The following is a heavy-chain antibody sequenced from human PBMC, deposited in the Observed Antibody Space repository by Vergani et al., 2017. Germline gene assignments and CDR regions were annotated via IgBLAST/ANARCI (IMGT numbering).Heavy chain of an antibody. CDR2: VSFRRDT. V-gene: IGHV4-59*02. Sequence: QVKLQESGPGLVKPSEILSPTCTVSCASVNSYYWSWIRQPPGKGLEWMGYVSFRRDTLYDPSVKGRMTISLNTSSNQFSLYLTSVTAADTAVYYCARSRIYYGAGSPGYWGQGTLVTVSS. CDR1: CASVNSYY. D-gene: IGHD3-10*01. CDR3: ARSRIYYGAGSPGY. J-gene: IGHJ4*02.